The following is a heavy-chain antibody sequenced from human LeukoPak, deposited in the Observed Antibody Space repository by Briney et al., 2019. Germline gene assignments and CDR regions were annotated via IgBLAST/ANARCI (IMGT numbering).Heavy chain of an antibody. V-gene: IGHV3-23*01. CDR1: GFTFSSYA. J-gene: IGHJ4*02. Sequence: GGSLRLSCAASGFTFSSYAMSWVRQAPGKGLEWVSAISGSGGSTYYADSVKGRFTISRDNSKNTLYLQMNSLRAEDTAVYYCARDRAGAMVSFGYWGQGTLVTVSS. CDR3: ARDRAGAMVSFGY. CDR2: ISGSGGST. D-gene: IGHD5-18*01.